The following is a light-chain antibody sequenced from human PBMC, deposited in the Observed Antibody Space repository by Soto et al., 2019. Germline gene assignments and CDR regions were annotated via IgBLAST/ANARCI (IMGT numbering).Light chain of an antibody. V-gene: IGKV3-20*01. Sequence: EIVLTQSPGTLSLSPGERATLSCRASQSVSSSSYLAWYQQKPGQAPRLLIYAASSRATGIPDRFSGSGSGTDFTLTISRLEPEDFAVYYCRQYGSSPLYTFGQGTKVEIK. CDR2: AAS. CDR3: RQYGSSPLYT. J-gene: IGKJ2*01. CDR1: QSVSSSSY.